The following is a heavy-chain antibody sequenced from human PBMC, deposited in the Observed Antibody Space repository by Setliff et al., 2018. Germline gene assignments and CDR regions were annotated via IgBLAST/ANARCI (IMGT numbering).Heavy chain of an antibody. D-gene: IGHD1-20*01. Sequence: PSETLSLTCAAYGGTFSDYHWTWIRQSPEKGLEWIGEINHRGSTNYNPSLKSRVTISIDTSKNQVSLELSSVTTADTAVYYCGRTITYYYLCMDVWGNGTTVTVSS. CDR2: INHRGST. J-gene: IGHJ6*03. CDR1: GGTFSDYH. CDR3: GRTITYYYLCMDV. V-gene: IGHV4-34*08.